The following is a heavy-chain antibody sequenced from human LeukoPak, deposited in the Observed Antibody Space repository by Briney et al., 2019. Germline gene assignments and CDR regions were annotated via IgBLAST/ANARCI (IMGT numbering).Heavy chain of an antibody. J-gene: IGHJ4*02. CDR2: IYSGGTT. V-gene: IGHV3-66*01. D-gene: IGHD4-23*01. CDR3: ARDRRGYGGNFDY. CDR1: GFTVNSNY. Sequence: PGGSLRLSCAASGFTVNSNYMNWVRQAPGKGLEWVSVIYSGGTTFYADSVKGRFTISRDNSKNTLYLQMNSLRAEDTAVYYCARDRRGYGGNFDYWGQGTLVTVSS.